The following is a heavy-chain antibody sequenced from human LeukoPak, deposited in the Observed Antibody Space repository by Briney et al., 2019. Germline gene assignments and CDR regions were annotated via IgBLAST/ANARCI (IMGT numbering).Heavy chain of an antibody. Sequence: PSETLSLTCTVSGGSISSNCWSWIRQPPGKGLEWIGYMYNSGSTSYNPSLKSRATISGDTSKNQFSLNLNSVTAADTAVYYCARAKPNWLPPDYSGQGTPVTVSS. J-gene: IGHJ4*02. CDR3: ARAKPNWLPPDY. CDR2: MYNSGST. CDR1: GGSISSNC. V-gene: IGHV4-59*08. D-gene: IGHD1-1*01.